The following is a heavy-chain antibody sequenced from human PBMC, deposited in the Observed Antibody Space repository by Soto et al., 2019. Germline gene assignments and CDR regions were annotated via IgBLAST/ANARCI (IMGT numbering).Heavy chain of an antibody. CDR1: GGTFSSYA. CDR2: IIPIFGTA. J-gene: IGHJ6*02. V-gene: IGHV1-69*13. Sequence: ASVKVSCKASGGTFSSYAISWVRQAPGQGLEWMGGIIPIFGTANYAQKFQGRVTITADESTSTAYMELSSLRSEDTAVYYCAITYYDFWSGFYYYYYGMDVWGQGTTVTVSS. CDR3: AITYYDFWSGFYYYYYGMDV. D-gene: IGHD3-3*01.